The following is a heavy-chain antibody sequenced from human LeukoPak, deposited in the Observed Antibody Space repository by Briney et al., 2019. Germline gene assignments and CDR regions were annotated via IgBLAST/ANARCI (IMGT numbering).Heavy chain of an antibody. CDR1: GGSISSSSYY. J-gene: IGHJ4*02. CDR3: ARAQGYGDYGGDY. V-gene: IGHV4-39*07. CDR2: IYYSGST. D-gene: IGHD4-17*01. Sequence: SETLSLTCTVSGGSISSSSYYWGWIRQPPGKGLEWIGSIYYSGSTYYNPSLKSRVTISVDTSKNQFSLKLSSVTAADTAVYYCARAQGYGDYGGDYWGQGTLVTVSS.